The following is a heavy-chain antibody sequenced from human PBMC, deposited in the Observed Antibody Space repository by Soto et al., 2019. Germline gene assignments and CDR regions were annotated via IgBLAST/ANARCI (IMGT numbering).Heavy chain of an antibody. V-gene: IGHV4-30-2*01. Sequence: SVTRGAAGGKISSRGYSRSCIQKQRGKGLEWIGYIYHSWSTYYNPSLKSRVTISVDRSKNQFSLKLSSVTAADTAVFYGARDNFRELGHDACDIWCQGSMVTVS. CDR1: GGKISSRGYS. CDR2: IYHSWST. CDR3: ARDNFRELGHDACDI. D-gene: IGHD7-27*01. J-gene: IGHJ3*02.